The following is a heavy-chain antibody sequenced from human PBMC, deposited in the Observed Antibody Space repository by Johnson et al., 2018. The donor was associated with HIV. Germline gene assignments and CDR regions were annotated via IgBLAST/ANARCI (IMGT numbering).Heavy chain of an antibody. Sequence: ELLVESGGGLVQPGRSLRLSCVASGFTFDDFAMSWVRQAPGKGLEWVSGINWNGGSTGYADSVKGRFTISRDNAKKSLYLQMNSLRAEDTAVYYCARAYSYGAFDIWGLGTKVTVSS. CDR3: ARAYSYGAFDI. D-gene: IGHD5-18*01. J-gene: IGHJ3*02. V-gene: IGHV3-20*04. CDR2: INWNGGST. CDR1: GFTFDDFA.